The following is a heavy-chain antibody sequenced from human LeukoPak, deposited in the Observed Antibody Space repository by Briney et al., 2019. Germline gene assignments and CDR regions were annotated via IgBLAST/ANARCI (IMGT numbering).Heavy chain of an antibody. CDR1: GFTVSSNY. CDR2: IYSGGST. CDR3: AREYGSGSAYFDY. V-gene: IGHV3-53*01. J-gene: IGHJ4*02. Sequence: PGGSLRLSCAASGFTVSSNYMSWVRQAPGKGLEWVSVIYSGGSTYYADSVKGRFTISRDNSKNTLYLQMNSLRAEDTAVYYCAREYGSGSAYFDYWGQGTLVIVSS. D-gene: IGHD3-10*01.